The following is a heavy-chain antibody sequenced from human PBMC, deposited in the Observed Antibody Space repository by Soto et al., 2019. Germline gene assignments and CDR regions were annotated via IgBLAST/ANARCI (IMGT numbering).Heavy chain of an antibody. CDR3: ARGPSGDKVDS. Sequence: QVQLQESGPGLVKPSQTLSLTCTVSGGSISTVDYWWSWIRQSPDMGLEWIGHIYDGGRTYNNPSLESRVTLSVVTSKRQLSLTLRSVSAADTAVYYCARGPSGDKVDSWGQGTLVTVSS. D-gene: IGHD7-27*01. CDR2: IYDGGRT. J-gene: IGHJ4*02. CDR1: GGSISTVDYW. V-gene: IGHV4-30-4*01.